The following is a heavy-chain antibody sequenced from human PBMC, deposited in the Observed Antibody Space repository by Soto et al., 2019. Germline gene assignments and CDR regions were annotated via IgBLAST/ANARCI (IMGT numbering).Heavy chain of an antibody. V-gene: IGHV3-23*01. Sequence: PGGSLRLSCAASGFTFSIYSMNWVRQAPGKGLEWVSDIIDSGGSTYYADSVKGRFTISRDNSKSTLYLQMNSLRAEDTALYYCAKGRSYYYYYGEDAWGQGTTVTVSS. CDR2: IIDSGGST. J-gene: IGHJ6*02. CDR3: AKGRSYYYYYGEDA. CDR1: GFTFSIYS.